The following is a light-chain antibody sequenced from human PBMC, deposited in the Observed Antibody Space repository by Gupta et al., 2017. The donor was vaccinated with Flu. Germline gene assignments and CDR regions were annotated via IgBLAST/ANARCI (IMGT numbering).Light chain of an antibody. CDR1: QSLVYSDGNTY. J-gene: IGKJ1*01. CDR3: MQGKHWPWT. CDR2: KVS. Sequence: DVVMTQSPLSLPVTLGQPASISCRSSQSLVYSDGNTYLNWFQQRPGQSPRRLIYKVSNRDSGVPDRFSGSGSGTDFTLKISRVEGEDVGVYYCMQGKHWPWTFGQGTKVEIK. V-gene: IGKV2-30*01.